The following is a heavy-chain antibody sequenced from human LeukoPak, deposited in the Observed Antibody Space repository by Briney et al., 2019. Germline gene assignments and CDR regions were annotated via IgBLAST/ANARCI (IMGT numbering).Heavy chain of an antibody. CDR1: GGSFSGYY. J-gene: IGHJ5*02. V-gene: IGHV4-34*01. D-gene: IGHD3-10*01. CDR3: ARGYGSGSYGWFDP. CDR2: INHSGST. Sequence: PSETLSLTCAVYGGSFSGYYWSWIRQSPGKGLEWIGEINHSGSTNYNPSLKSRVTISVDTSKNQFSLKLSSVTAADTAVYYCARGYGSGSYGWFDPWGQGTLVTVSS.